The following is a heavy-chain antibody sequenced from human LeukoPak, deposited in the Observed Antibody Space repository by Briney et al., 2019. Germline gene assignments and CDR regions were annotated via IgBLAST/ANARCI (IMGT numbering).Heavy chain of an antibody. Sequence: GGSLRLSCAASGFTFSSYDMTWVRQAPGRGLEWVSSIRPSGDNTYYGDSVKGRFTISRDNSKNTVYLQMNNMRVDDTAICYCARVAGWHWFDPWGQGTLVTVSS. CDR2: IRPSGDNT. CDR1: GFTFSSYD. D-gene: IGHD6-19*01. V-gene: IGHV3-23*01. CDR3: ARVAGWHWFDP. J-gene: IGHJ5*02.